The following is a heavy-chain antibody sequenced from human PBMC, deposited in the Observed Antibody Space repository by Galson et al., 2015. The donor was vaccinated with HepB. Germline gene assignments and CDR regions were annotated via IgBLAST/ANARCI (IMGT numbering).Heavy chain of an antibody. V-gene: IGHV3-9*01. CDR3: AKGGGPAALGNWFDP. Sequence: SLRLSCAASGFTFEEYAMHWVRQAPGKGLEWVSGISWNSGRRGYADSVKGRFTISRDNAKNSLYLQMNSLRAEDTAFYYCAKGGGPAALGNWFDPWGQGTLVTVSS. D-gene: IGHD2-2*01. CDR2: ISWNSGRR. J-gene: IGHJ5*02. CDR1: GFTFEEYA.